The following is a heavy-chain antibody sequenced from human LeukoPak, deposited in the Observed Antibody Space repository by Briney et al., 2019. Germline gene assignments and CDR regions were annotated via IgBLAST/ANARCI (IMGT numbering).Heavy chain of an antibody. CDR2: INHSGST. CDR1: DGSFSGYY. CDR3: ARAKTRPGYCSSTSCYPSGINWFDP. J-gene: IGHJ5*02. V-gene: IGHV4-34*01. D-gene: IGHD2-2*03. Sequence: PSETLSLTCAVYDGSFSGYYWSWIRQPPGKGLEWIGEINHSGSTNYNPSLKSRVTISVDTSKNQFSLKLSSVTAADTAVYYCARAKTRPGYCSSTSCYPSGINWFDPWGQGTLVTVSS.